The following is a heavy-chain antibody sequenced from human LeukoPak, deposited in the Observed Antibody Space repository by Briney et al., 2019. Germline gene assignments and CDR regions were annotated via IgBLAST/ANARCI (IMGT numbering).Heavy chain of an antibody. Sequence: SSETLSLTCTVSGGSISSSSYYWGWIRQPPGKGLEWIGSIYYSGSTYYNPSLKSRVTISVDTSKNQFSLKLSSVTAADTAVYYCARVVYDFWSGYGLSTPNNWFDPWGQGTLVTVSS. CDR1: GGSISSSSYY. D-gene: IGHD3-3*01. J-gene: IGHJ5*02. CDR3: ARVVYDFWSGYGLSTPNNWFDP. V-gene: IGHV4-39*01. CDR2: IYYSGST.